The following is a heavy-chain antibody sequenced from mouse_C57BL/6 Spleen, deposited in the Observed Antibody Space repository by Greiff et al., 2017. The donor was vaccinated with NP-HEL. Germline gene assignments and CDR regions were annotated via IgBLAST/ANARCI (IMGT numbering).Heavy chain of an antibody. CDR3: ARSRPQGAMDY. D-gene: IGHD3-2*02. CDR2: IYPGDGDT. CDR1: GYAFSSSW. V-gene: IGHV1-82*01. J-gene: IGHJ4*01. Sequence: VQRVESGPELVKPGASVKISCKASGYAFSSSWMNWVKQRPGKGLEWIGRIYPGDGDTNYNGKFKGKATLTADKSSSTAYMQLSSLTSEDSAVYFCARSRPQGAMDYWGQGTSVTVSS.